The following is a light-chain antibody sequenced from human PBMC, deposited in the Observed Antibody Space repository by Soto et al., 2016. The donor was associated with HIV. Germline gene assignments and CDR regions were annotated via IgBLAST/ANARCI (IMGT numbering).Light chain of an antibody. Sequence: DIVMTQSPLSLTVTPGEPASISCRSSQNLLHSNGYNYLDWYLQKPGQSPQLLIYLGSNRASGVPDRFSGSGSGTDFTLKISRVEAEDVGLYYCMQALQTPPWTFGQG. CDR3: MQALQTPPWT. V-gene: IGKV2-28*01. J-gene: IGKJ1*01. CDR2: LGS. CDR1: QNLLHSNGYNY.